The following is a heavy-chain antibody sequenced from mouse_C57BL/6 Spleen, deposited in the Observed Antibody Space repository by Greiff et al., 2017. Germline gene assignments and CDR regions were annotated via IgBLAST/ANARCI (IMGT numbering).Heavy chain of an antibody. V-gene: IGHV1-50*01. CDR1: GYTFTSYW. J-gene: IGHJ1*03. Sequence: VQLQQPGAELVKPGASVKLSCKASGYTFTSYWMQWVKQRPGQGLEWIGEIDPSDSYTNYNQKFKGKATVTVDTSSSTAYMQLSSLTSEDSAVYYCARNERYVDVWGTGTTVTVSS. CDR3: ARNERYVDV. CDR2: IDPSDSYT.